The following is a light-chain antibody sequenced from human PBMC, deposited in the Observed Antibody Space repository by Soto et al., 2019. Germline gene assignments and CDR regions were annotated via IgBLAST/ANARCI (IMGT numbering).Light chain of an antibody. CDR2: EVN. J-gene: IGLJ1*01. CDR1: SSDVGGYNY. Sequence: QSVLTQPASVSGSPGQSITISCTGTSSDVGGYNYVSWSQQHPGKAPQLMIYEVNNRPSGVSNRFSGSKSGNTASLTISGLQAEDEADYYCSSYTSSSTYVFGTGTQLTVL. CDR3: SSYTSSSTYV. V-gene: IGLV2-14*01.